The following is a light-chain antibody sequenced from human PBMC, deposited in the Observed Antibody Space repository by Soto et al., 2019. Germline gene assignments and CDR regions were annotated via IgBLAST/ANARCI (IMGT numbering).Light chain of an antibody. Sequence: QSALTQPASVSGSPGQSITISCTGTSSDVGGYNYVSWYQQHPGKAPKLIIYEVSNRPSGVSNRFSGSKSGNTASLTVSGLQAEDEADYYCGTWDSSLSAVVFGGGTKVTVL. CDR1: SSDVGGYNY. J-gene: IGLJ2*01. V-gene: IGLV2-14*01. CDR2: EVS. CDR3: GTWDSSLSAVV.